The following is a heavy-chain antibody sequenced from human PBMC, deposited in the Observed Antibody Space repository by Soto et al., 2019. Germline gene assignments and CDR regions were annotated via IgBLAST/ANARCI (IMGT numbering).Heavy chain of an antibody. V-gene: IGHV5-51*01. CDR1: GYSFTSYW. J-gene: IGHJ6*02. D-gene: IGHD5-12*01. CDR2: IYPGDSDT. Sequence: PGESLKISCKGSGYSFTSYWIGWVRQMPGKGLEWMGIIYPGDSDTRYSPSFQGQVTISADKSISTAYLQWSSLKASDTAMYYCARHSRRSTTYYYYYGMDVWGQGTTVTVSS. CDR3: ARHSRRSTTYYYYYGMDV.